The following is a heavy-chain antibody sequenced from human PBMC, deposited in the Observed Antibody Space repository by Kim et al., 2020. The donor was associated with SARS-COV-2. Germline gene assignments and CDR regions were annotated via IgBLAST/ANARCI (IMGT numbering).Heavy chain of an antibody. J-gene: IGHJ3*02. D-gene: IGHD3-3*01. CDR1: GGSIGTTNYF. Sequence: SETLSLTCTVSGGSIGTTNYFWGWIRQPPGKGLEWIATVSFSGTTYYNPSLKSRVTISIDTSKNQFSLKLNSVTAADTAMYYCARPPRGISRRAFDIWGQGTTVTVSS. CDR3: ARPPRGISRRAFDI. CDR2: VSFSGTT. V-gene: IGHV4-39*01.